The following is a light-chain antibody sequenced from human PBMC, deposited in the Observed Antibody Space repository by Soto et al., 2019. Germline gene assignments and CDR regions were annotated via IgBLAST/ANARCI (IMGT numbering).Light chain of an antibody. CDR3: QNYNSDTIT. CDR2: GAS. Sequence: DIQMTQSPSSLSASVGDRVTITCRASQGINIYLDWYQQAAGKVPKHLIYGASKLQSGVPSRLRGGGYGTNFTLTISSMKHEDVGTYYCQNYNSDTITFGQGTRLEIK. J-gene: IGKJ5*01. CDR1: QGINIY. V-gene: IGKV1-27*01.